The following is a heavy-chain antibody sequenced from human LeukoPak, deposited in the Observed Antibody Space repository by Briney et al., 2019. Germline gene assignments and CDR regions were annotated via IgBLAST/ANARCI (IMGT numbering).Heavy chain of an antibody. V-gene: IGHV3-23*01. CDR3: AKNYGSGSSVKYYYYMDV. D-gene: IGHD3-10*01. CDR1: GFTFTSYA. J-gene: IGHJ6*03. Sequence: GGSLRLSCAASGFTFTSYAMSWVRQAPKKGLEWVSVISASGGSTNYADSVKGRFTISRDNSKNTLYLQMDSLRAEDSAVYYCAKNYGSGSSVKYYYYMDVWGKGTTVTVSS. CDR2: ISASGGST.